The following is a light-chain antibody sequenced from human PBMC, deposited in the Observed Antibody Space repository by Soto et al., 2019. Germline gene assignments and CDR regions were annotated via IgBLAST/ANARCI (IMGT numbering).Light chain of an antibody. CDR1: QSISSW. CDR3: QQYDKYPYT. Sequence: DIQMTQSPSSLSASVGDRVTITCRASQSISSWLAWYQQKPGKAPKLLIFQASTLESEVPSRFSGSGSGTEFTLTINSLQPDDFAAYYCQQYDKYPYTFGQGTKLEIK. V-gene: IGKV1-5*03. J-gene: IGKJ2*01. CDR2: QAS.